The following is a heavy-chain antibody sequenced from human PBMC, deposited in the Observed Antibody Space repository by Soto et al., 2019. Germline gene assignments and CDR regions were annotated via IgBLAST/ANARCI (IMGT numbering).Heavy chain of an antibody. Sequence: PGESLKISCKGSGYNFAGYWIAWVRQMPGKGLELMGFIYPSDSDTRYRPSFQGQVTISADKSISSAYLQWSSLRASDTAMYYCARGGVSTRTFDYWGQGTPVTVSS. J-gene: IGHJ4*02. V-gene: IGHV5-51*01. CDR1: GYNFAGYW. CDR3: ARGGVSTRTFDY. CDR2: IYPSDSDT. D-gene: IGHD3-3*01.